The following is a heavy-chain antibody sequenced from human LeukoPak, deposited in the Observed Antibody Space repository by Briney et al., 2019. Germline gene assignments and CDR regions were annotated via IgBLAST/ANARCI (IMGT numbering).Heavy chain of an antibody. Sequence: SETLSLTCGVYGGSFTGHFWSWVRQPPGKGLEWIGEINHGGSTDYNPSLKSRVTISRDTSKTQFYLSLSSVTAADTAVYYCAREDSGSYYNFYYFYMDVWGKGTTVTISS. J-gene: IGHJ6*03. V-gene: IGHV4-34*01. CDR2: INHGGST. D-gene: IGHD3-10*01. CDR1: GGSFTGHF. CDR3: AREDSGSYYNFYYFYMDV.